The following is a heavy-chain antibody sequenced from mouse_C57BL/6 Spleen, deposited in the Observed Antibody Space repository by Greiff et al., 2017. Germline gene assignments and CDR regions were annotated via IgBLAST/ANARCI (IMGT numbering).Heavy chain of an antibody. J-gene: IGHJ4*01. Sequence: VKLQQPGAELVKPGASVKLSCKASGYTFTSYWMHWVKQRPGRGLEWIGRIDPNSGGTKYNEKFKSKATLTVDKPYSTAYIKLSSLTSEDSAVYYCARGSYYGSYAMDYWGQGTSVTVSS. CDR2: IDPNSGGT. D-gene: IGHD1-1*01. CDR1: GYTFTSYW. V-gene: IGHV1-72*01. CDR3: ARGSYYGSYAMDY.